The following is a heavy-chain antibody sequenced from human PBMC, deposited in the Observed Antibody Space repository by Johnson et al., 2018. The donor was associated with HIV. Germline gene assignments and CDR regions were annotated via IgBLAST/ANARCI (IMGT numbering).Heavy chain of an antibody. D-gene: IGHD3-3*01. J-gene: IGHJ3*02. CDR3: AKDADRFLEWVEAFDI. CDR1: GFTFSSFA. V-gene: IGHV3-30-3*01. Sequence: QVQLVESGGGVVQPGTSLRLSCAASGFTFSSFAMHWVRQAPGKWLEWMAFISYDGSNKYFTDSVRGRFTISRDNSKNTLYLQMNSLRAEDTAVYYCAKDADRFLEWVEAFDIWGQGTMVTVSS. CDR2: ISYDGSNK.